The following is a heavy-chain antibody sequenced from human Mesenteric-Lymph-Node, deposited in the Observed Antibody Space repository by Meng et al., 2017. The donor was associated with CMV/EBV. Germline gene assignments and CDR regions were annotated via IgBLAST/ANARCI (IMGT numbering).Heavy chain of an antibody. D-gene: IGHD3-22*01. CDR2: VSFDGTNE. V-gene: IGHV3-30-3*01. J-gene: IGHJ4*02. CDR1: GFTFSSYW. CDR3: ARGSSRITMKVAVY. Sequence: GGSLRLSCAASGFTFSSYWMHWVRQAPGKGLEWVAAVSFDGTNEDYADSVKGRFTISRDNSKEMLYLQMHSLRPEDTAVYYCARGSSRITMKVAVYWGQGTLVTVSS.